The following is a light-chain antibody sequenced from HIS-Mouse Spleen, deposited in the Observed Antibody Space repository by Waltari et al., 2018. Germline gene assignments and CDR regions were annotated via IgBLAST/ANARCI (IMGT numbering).Light chain of an antibody. CDR1: QSVRSN. Sequence: EIVMTQSPATLSVSPGERATLSCRASQSVRSNLAWYQQKPGQAPRLLIYGASTRATGIPARFSGSGSGTEFTLTISSMQSEDFAVYYCQQYNNWPPTFGGGTKVEIK. V-gene: IGKV3-15*01. CDR2: GAS. J-gene: IGKJ4*01. CDR3: QQYNNWPPT.